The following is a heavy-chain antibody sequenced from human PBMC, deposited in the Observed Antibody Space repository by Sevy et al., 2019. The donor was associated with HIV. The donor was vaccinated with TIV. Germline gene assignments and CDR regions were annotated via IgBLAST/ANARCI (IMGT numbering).Heavy chain of an antibody. V-gene: IGHV3-21*05. J-gene: IGHJ4*02. CDR2: IGSRSSYI. D-gene: IGHD3-22*01. CDR3: ARAVDYYDFGGLHY. Sequence: GGSLRLSCAASGFIFSDYDMNWVRQAPGKGLEWISVIGSRSSYIKYADSLKGRVTKSRDNANNSLFLQLNSLRAEDTAVYYCARAVDYYDFGGLHYWGQGALVTVSS. CDR1: GFIFSDYD.